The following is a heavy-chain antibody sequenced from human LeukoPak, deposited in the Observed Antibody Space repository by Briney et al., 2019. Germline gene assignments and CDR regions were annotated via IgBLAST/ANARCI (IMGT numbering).Heavy chain of an antibody. CDR1: GFTFSSYA. CDR3: AKEMWGIVVVPAAMVAQVFDY. J-gene: IGHJ4*02. Sequence: GGSLRLSCAASGFTFSSYAMSWVRQAPGKGLEWVSAISGSGGSTYYADSVKGRVTISRDNSKNTLYLQMNRLRAEDKAVYYCAKEMWGIVVVPAAMVAQVFDYWGQGTLVTVSS. D-gene: IGHD2-2*01. CDR2: ISGSGGST. V-gene: IGHV3-23*01.